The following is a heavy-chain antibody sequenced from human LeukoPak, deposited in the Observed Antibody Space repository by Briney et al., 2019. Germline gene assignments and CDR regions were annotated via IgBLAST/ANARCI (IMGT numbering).Heavy chain of an antibody. CDR3: ARDGAKGYCSGGSCQPRFDP. CDR2: INHSGST. V-gene: IGHV4-34*01. D-gene: IGHD2-15*01. CDR1: GGSFSGYY. J-gene: IGHJ5*02. Sequence: SETLSLTCTVYGGSFSGYYWSWIRQPPGKGLEWIGEINHSGSTNYYPSLKSRVTISVDTSKNQFSLKLSSVTAADTAVYYCARDGAKGYCSGGSCQPRFDPWGQGTLVTVSS.